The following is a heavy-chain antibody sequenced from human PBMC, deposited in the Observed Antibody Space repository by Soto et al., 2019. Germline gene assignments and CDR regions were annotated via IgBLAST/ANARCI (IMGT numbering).Heavy chain of an antibody. CDR2: ISYDGSNK. CDR1: GFTFSSYA. D-gene: IGHD1-1*01. J-gene: IGHJ4*02. CDR3: AREIQTPLTYYFDY. Sequence: QVQLVESGGGVVQPGRSLRLSCAASGFTFSSYAMHWVRQAPGKGLEWVAVISYDGSNKYYAASVKGRFTISRDNSKNTLYLQMNSLRAEDTAVYYCAREIQTPLTYYFDYWGQGTLVTVSS. V-gene: IGHV3-30-3*01.